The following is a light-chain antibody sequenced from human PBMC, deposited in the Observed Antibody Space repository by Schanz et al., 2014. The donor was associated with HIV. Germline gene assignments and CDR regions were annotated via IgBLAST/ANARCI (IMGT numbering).Light chain of an antibody. V-gene: IGKV3-15*01. CDR3: QQYYRTPLT. J-gene: IGKJ4*01. CDR2: GAS. Sequence: ELVMTQSPATLSVSPGERATLSCRASQSVGSDLAWYQHKPGQAPRLLIYGASIRATGIPASFSGSGSGAEFTLTISSLQAEDVAVYYCQQYYRTPLTFGGGTKVEIK. CDR1: QSVGSD.